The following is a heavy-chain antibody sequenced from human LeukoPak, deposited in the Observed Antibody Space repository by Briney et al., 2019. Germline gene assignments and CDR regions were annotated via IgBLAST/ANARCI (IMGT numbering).Heavy chain of an antibody. CDR3: AKDLDVVPAAIDY. CDR2: IRYDGSNK. J-gene: IGHJ4*02. D-gene: IGHD2-2*01. V-gene: IGHV3-30*02. CDR1: GFTFSSYG. Sequence: GGSLRLSCAASGFTFSSYGMHWVRQAPGKGLEWVAFIRYDGSNKYYADSVKGRFTISRDNSKNTLYLQMNSLRAEDTAVYYCAKDLDVVPAAIDYWGRGTLVTVSS.